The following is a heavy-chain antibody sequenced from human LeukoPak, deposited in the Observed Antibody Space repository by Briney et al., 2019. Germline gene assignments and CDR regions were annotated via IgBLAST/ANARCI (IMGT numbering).Heavy chain of an antibody. Sequence: GGSLRLSCPASGFTFYMYAMSWVRQAPGKGLEWVASMCGTAGCTFYPDSVKGRFTISRDNSKNVLYPRMNSLTAEDTAIYYCAKDRPNFHENSGHYYRRDGDSWGQGTLVTVSS. CDR1: GFTFYMYA. J-gene: IGHJ5*01. CDR2: MCGTAGCT. CDR3: AKDRPNFHENSGHYYRRDGDS. V-gene: IGHV3-23*01. D-gene: IGHD3-22*01.